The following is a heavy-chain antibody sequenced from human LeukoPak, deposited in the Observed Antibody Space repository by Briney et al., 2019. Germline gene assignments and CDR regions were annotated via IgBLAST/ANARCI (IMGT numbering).Heavy chain of an antibody. J-gene: IGHJ4*02. V-gene: IGHV4-34*01. CDR2: INHSGST. Sequence: SETLSLTCAVYGGSFSGYYWSWIRQPPGKGLEWIGEINHSGSTNYNPSLKSRVTISVDTSKNQFSLKLSSVTAADTAVYYCARGFRYYYDSSGYWGQGTLVTVSS. CDR1: GGSFSGYY. D-gene: IGHD3-22*01. CDR3: ARGFRYYYDSSGY.